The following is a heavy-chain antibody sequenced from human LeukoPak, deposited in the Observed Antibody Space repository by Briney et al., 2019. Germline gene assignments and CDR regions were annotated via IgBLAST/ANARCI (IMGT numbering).Heavy chain of an antibody. J-gene: IGHJ4*02. CDR3: ARGYRSGYYPG. CDR2: IYYSGST. CDR1: GGSISSYY. V-gene: IGHV4-59*01. Sequence: SETLSLTCTVPGGSISSYYWSWIRQPPGKGLEWIGYIYYSGSTNYNPSLKSRVTISVDTSKNQFSLKLSSVTAADTAVYYCARGYRSGYYPGWGQGTLVTVSS. D-gene: IGHD3-22*01.